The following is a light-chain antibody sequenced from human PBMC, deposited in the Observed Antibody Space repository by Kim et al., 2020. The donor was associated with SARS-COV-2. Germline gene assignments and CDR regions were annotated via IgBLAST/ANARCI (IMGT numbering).Light chain of an antibody. Sequence: DIQLTQPSSLSASVGDRVTITCRTSHDIKRYLNWYQQRPGKAPDLLIYVASGLHSGVPSRFSGSGSGTDFSLTIDNLQPEDFATYYCQQSYSTPYTCGQGTKLEI. J-gene: IGKJ2*01. CDR3: QQSYSTPYT. CDR2: VAS. CDR1: HDIKRY. V-gene: IGKV1-39*01.